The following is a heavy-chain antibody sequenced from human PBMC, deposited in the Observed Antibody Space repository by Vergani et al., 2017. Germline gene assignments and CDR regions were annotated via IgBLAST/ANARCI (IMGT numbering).Heavy chain of an antibody. V-gene: IGHV1-18*04. CDR1: GYTFTSYY. J-gene: IGHJ3*02. D-gene: IGHD3-10*01. Sequence: QVQLVQSGAEVKKPGASVKVSCKASGYTFTSYYMHWVRQAPGQGLEWMGWISAYNGNTNYAQKLQGRVTMTTDTSTGTAYMELRSLRSDDTAVYYCARDEGKYYYGSGSYPAFDIWGQGTMVTVSS. CDR2: ISAYNGNT. CDR3: ARDEGKYYYGSGSYPAFDI.